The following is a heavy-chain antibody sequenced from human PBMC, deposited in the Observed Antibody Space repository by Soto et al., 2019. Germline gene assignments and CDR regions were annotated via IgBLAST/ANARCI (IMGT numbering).Heavy chain of an antibody. CDR2: ISYDGSIE. CDR1: GFTFSSYA. J-gene: IGHJ4*02. D-gene: IGHD3-22*01. V-gene: IGHV3-30-3*02. CDR3: AKDTYYHDSSGYYVFDY. Sequence: GGSLRLSCAASGFTFSSYAMHWVRQAPGKGLEWVAVISYDGSIENYADSVKGRFTISRDNSKNTLYLQMNSLRAEDTAVYYCAKDTYYHDSSGYYVFDYWGQGTLVTVSS.